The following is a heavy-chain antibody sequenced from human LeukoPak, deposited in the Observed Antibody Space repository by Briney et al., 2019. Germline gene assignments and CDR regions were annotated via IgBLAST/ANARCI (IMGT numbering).Heavy chain of an antibody. D-gene: IGHD1-7*01. CDR2: VHYSGST. Sequence: SETLSLTCTVSGASISSYYWSWIRQPPGKGLEWIGYVHYSGSTNYNPSLRSRLILSVDTSKSQLSLKLSSVTAADTAVYYCARSDWNYFFDYWGQGTLVTVSS. CDR3: ARSDWNYFFDY. CDR1: GASISSYY. V-gene: IGHV4-59*01. J-gene: IGHJ4*02.